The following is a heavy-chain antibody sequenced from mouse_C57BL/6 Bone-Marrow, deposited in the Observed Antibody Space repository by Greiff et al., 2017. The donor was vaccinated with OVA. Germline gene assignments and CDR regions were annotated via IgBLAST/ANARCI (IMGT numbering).Heavy chain of an antibody. CDR3: ARYYYGSSYNWYFDV. J-gene: IGHJ1*03. CDR2: IDPSDSYT. Sequence: VQGVESGAELVMPGASVKLSCKASGYTFTSYWMHWVKQRPGQGLEWIGEIDPSDSYTNYNQKFKGKSTLTVDKSSSTAYMQLSSLTSEDSAVYDCARYYYGSSYNWYFDVWGTGTTVTVSS. CDR1: GYTFTSYW. V-gene: IGHV1-69*01. D-gene: IGHD1-1*01.